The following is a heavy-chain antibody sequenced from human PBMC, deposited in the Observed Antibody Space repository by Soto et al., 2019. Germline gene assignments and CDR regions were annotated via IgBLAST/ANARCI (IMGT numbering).Heavy chain of an antibody. Sequence: GGALRLSSAASGVTFSSYGRHWVRQAPGKGLECVAVIWCDGSNKYYADSVKGRFTISRDNSKNTLYLQMNSLRAEDTAVYYCARDDSDLVVPAAAGLRYFDWLANYYYYYGMDVWGQGTTVTVSS. CDR1: GVTFSSYG. CDR2: IWCDGSNK. J-gene: IGHJ6*02. CDR3: ARDDSDLVVPAAAGLRYFDWLANYYYYYGMDV. V-gene: IGHV3-33*01. D-gene: IGHD3-9*01.